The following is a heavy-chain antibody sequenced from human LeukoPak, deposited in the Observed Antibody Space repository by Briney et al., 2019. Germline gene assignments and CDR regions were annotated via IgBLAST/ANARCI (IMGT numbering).Heavy chain of an antibody. Sequence: ASVKVSCKASGYTFTGYDINWVRQATGQGLEWMGWMNPNSGNTGYAQKFRGRVTMTRNTSISTAYMELSSLRSEDTAVYYCARGLKRWGYCSSTSCYSDNWFDPWGQGTLVTVSS. CDR1: GYTFTGYD. CDR2: MNPNSGNT. CDR3: ARGLKRWGYCSSTSCYSDNWFDP. D-gene: IGHD2-2*01. J-gene: IGHJ5*02. V-gene: IGHV1-8*01.